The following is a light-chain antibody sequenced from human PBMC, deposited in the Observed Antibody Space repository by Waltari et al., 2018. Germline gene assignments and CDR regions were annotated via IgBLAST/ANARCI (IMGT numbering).Light chain of an antibody. V-gene: IGLV2-14*03. CDR2: DVT. J-gene: IGLJ1*01. Sequence: QSALTQPASVSGSPGQSITISCTGTSSDVGGYNFVSWYQQHPGKVPKLIIYDVTNRPSGVSNRFSGSKSGNTASLTISGLRAEDEADYYCSSYTTSSTYVFGTGTKVTVL. CDR1: SSDVGGYNF. CDR3: SSYTTSSTYV.